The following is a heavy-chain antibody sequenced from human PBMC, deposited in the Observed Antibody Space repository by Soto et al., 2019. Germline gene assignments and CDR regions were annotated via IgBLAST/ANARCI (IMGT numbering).Heavy chain of an antibody. CDR3: AKVSGVRYCSGGSCYGAFYI. CDR1: GFTFSSYA. CDR2: ISGSGGST. Sequence: GGSLRLSCAASGFTFSSYAMSWVRQAPGKGLEWVSAISGSGGSTYYADSVKGRFTISRDNSKNTLYIQMNSLRAEDTAVYYCAKVSGVRYCSGGSCYGAFYIWGQGTMVTVSS. V-gene: IGHV3-23*01. J-gene: IGHJ3*02. D-gene: IGHD2-15*01.